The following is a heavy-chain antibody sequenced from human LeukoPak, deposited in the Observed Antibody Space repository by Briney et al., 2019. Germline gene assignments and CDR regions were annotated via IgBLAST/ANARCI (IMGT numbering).Heavy chain of an antibody. CDR2: ISYDGSNK. V-gene: IGHV3-30-3*01. D-gene: IGHD3-3*01. CDR3: ARSRPNRYYDFWSGSNDY. Sequence: GGSLRLSCAASGFTFSSYAMSWVRQAPGKGLEWVAVISYDGSNKYYADSVKGRFTISRDNSKNTLYLQMNSLRAEDTAVYYCARSRPNRYYDFWSGSNDYWGQGTLVTVSS. CDR1: GFTFSSYA. J-gene: IGHJ4*02.